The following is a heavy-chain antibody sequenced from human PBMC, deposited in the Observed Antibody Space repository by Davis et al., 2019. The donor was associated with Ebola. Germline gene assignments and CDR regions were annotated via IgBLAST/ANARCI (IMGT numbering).Heavy chain of an antibody. V-gene: IGHV5-51*01. Sequence: GESLKISCKGSGYSFGWVRQMPGQGLEWMGFIYPGDSTTKYSPSFQGQVTISADKSISTAYLQWGSLKASDTAMYYCATRESGREPFDLWGQGTMITVSS. D-gene: IGHD2-15*01. CDR3: ATRESGREPFDL. CDR1: GYSF. J-gene: IGHJ3*01. CDR2: IYPGDSTT.